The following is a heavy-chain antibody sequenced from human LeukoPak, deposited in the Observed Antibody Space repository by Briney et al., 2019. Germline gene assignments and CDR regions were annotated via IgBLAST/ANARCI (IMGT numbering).Heavy chain of an antibody. CDR3: ARAPGNYYYYYMDV. V-gene: IGHV4-59*01. J-gene: IGHJ6*03. CDR2: IYYSGST. D-gene: IGHD1-14*01. CDR1: GGSISSYY. Sequence: SETLSLTCTVSGGSISSYYWSWIRQPPGKGLEWIGYIYYSGSTNYNPSLKSRVTISVDTSKNQFSLKLSSVTAADTAVYYCARAPGNYYYYYMDVWGKGTTVTVSS.